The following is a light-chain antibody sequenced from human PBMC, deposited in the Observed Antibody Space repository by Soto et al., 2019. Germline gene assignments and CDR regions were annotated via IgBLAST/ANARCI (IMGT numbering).Light chain of an antibody. J-gene: IGKJ4*01. Sequence: EIVLTQSPATLSLSPGERATLSCRASQSVSSCLAWYQQKPGQAPRLLIYDASNRATGISARFSGSGSGTDFTLTITSLEPEDSAVYYCQQRYNWPPITFGGGTKVDIK. V-gene: IGKV3-11*01. CDR2: DAS. CDR1: QSVSSC. CDR3: QQRYNWPPIT.